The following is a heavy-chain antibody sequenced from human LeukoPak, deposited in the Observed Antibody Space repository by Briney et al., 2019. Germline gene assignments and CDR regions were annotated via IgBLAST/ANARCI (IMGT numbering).Heavy chain of an antibody. Sequence: GGSLRLSCAASRFPFNSYAMHWVRQPPGKGLEWVAIIWYDGSNKTYEDSVKGRFTISRDNSKNTLYLQMNSLRAEDTAVYYCARGVDYYENSGTIDYWGQGTLVTVSS. CDR1: RFPFNSYA. CDR2: IWYDGSNK. CDR3: ARGVDYYENSGTIDY. V-gene: IGHV3-33*08. D-gene: IGHD3-22*01. J-gene: IGHJ4*02.